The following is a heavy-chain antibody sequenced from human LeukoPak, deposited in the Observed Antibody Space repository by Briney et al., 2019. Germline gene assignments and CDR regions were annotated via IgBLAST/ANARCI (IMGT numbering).Heavy chain of an antibody. D-gene: IGHD5-12*01. Sequence: GESLKISCKASEYSFTTYWIGWVRQMPGKGLEWMGIIYPADSDTRYSPSFQGQVTISADKSISTAYLQWSSLKASDAAMYYCARHRGYSYGDAFDIWGQGTMVTVSS. CDR2: IYPADSDT. V-gene: IGHV5-51*01. CDR3: ARHRGYSYGDAFDI. CDR1: EYSFTTYW. J-gene: IGHJ3*02.